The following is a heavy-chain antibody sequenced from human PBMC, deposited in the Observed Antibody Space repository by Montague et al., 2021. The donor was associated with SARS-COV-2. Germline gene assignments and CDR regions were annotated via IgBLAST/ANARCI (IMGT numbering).Heavy chain of an antibody. Sequence: SVMVSCKVSGYTLTELSMHWVRQAPGKGLEWMGGFDPEDGETIYAQKFQGRVTMTEDTSTDTAYMELSSLRSEDTAVYYCATNLYSSSEGWFDPWGQGTLVTVSS. D-gene: IGHD6-6*01. V-gene: IGHV1-24*01. CDR1: GYTLTELS. J-gene: IGHJ5*02. CDR3: ATNLYSSSEGWFDP. CDR2: FDPEDGET.